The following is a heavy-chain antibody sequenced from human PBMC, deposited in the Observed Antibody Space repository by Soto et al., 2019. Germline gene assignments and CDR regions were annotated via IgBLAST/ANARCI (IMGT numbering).Heavy chain of an antibody. Sequence: SETLSLTCTVSGGSISSYYWSWIRQPPGKGLEWIGYIYYTGNTNYNPSLKSRVTISVDTSKNQFSLKLSSVTAADTAVYYCARGRRGVSSGPINNWFDPSGQGTLVTVSS. V-gene: IGHV4-59*01. D-gene: IGHD6-19*01. CDR2: IYYTGNT. CDR3: ARGRRGVSSGPINNWFDP. J-gene: IGHJ5*02. CDR1: GGSISSYY.